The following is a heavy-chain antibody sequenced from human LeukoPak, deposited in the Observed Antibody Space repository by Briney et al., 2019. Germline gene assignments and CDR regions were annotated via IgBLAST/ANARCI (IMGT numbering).Heavy chain of an antibody. J-gene: IGHJ4*02. CDR1: GGSFSAYY. Sequence: SETLSLICAVYGGSFSAYYWSWIRQPPGKGLEWIGEINHSGSTNYNPSLKSRVTISVDTSKNQFSLKLSSVTAADTAVYYCARVEATHDYWGQGTLVTVSS. CDR3: ARVEATHDY. CDR2: INHSGST. V-gene: IGHV4-34*01. D-gene: IGHD5-12*01.